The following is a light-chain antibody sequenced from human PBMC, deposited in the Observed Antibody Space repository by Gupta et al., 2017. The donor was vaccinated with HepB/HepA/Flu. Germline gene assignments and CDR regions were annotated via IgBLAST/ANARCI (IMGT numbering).Light chain of an antibody. CDR1: QSVSSSY. Sequence: ELVLTQPPGPLSLSPGERATLSCRASQSVSSSYLAWYQQKPGQAPRLLIYGASSRATGIPDRFSGSGSGTDFTLTISRLEPEDFAVYYCQQYGSSPWTFGPGTKVDIK. CDR3: QQYGSSPWT. J-gene: IGKJ3*01. V-gene: IGKV3-20*01. CDR2: GAS.